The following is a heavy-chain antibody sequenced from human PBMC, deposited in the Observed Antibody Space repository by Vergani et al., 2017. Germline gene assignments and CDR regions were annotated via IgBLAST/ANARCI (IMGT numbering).Heavy chain of an antibody. D-gene: IGHD1-14*01. CDR3: VGGELYDRDHYGVDV. J-gene: IGHJ6*02. V-gene: IGHV1-69*12. CDR1: GGIFNDYG. Sequence: QVQVVQSGAEVKKPGSSVKVSCKASGGIFNDYGFSWVRQAPGQGLEWMGGTIPAFGSINYAQKFQDRVSMIADASTRTVYMELRSLRAEDTAVYYCVGGELYDRDHYGVDVWGRGTTVTVSS. CDR2: TIPAFGSI.